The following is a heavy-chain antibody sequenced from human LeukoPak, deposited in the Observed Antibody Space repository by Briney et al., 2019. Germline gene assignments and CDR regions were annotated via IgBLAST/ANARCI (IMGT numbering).Heavy chain of an antibody. D-gene: IGHD6-13*01. CDR3: TKDRRGPAAPDGDY. J-gene: IGHJ4*02. CDR1: GFTFNSYV. V-gene: IGHV3-23*01. Sequence: GRSLRLSCAASGFTFNSYVMSWVRQAPGKGLEWVSAISGSGGSTYYADSVKGRFTISRDNSKDTLYLQMNSLRAEDTAVYYCTKDRRGPAAPDGDYWGQGTLVTVSS. CDR2: ISGSGGST.